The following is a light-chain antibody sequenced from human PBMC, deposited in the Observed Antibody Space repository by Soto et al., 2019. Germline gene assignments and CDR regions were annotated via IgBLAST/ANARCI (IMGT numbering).Light chain of an antibody. J-gene: IGLJ1*01. CDR2: RNN. Sequence: QSALTQPPSASGTPGQRVTISCSGSSSNIGSNYVYWYQQLPGTAPKLLIYRNNQRPSGVPDRFSGSKSGTSASLAISGLRSEDEADYYCAAWDDSRSGYVFGTGTMVTVL. CDR3: AAWDDSRSGYV. V-gene: IGLV1-47*01. CDR1: SSNIGSNY.